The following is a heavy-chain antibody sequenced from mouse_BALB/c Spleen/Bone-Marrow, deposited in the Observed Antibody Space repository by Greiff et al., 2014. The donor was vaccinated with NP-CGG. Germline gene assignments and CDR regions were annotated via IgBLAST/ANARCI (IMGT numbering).Heavy chain of an antibody. CDR3: AGPFDY. CDR1: GYTFTSYW. CDR2: INPSNGRT. Sequence: QVQLQQSGAELVKPGASVKLSCKASGYTFTSYWMHWVKQRPGQGLEWIGEINPSNGRTNYNEKFKSKATLTVDKSSSTAYMQLRSLTSEDSAVYYCAGPFDYWGQGTTLTVSS. J-gene: IGHJ2*01. V-gene: IGHV1S81*02.